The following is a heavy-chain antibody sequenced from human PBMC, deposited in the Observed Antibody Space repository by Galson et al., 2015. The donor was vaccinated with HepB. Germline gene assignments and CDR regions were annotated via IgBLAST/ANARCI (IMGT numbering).Heavy chain of an antibody. D-gene: IGHD6-19*01. J-gene: IGHJ4*02. CDR2: ISGSGSST. V-gene: IGHV3-23*01. CDR3: AKADTSAWYFFDY. Sequence: SLRLSCAASGFTFSTYAMSWVRQAPGKGLQWVSAISGSGSSTHFAGSVKGRFTISRDNSKNTLYLQMNSLRAEDTAVYYCAKADTSAWYFFDYWGQGTLVTVSS. CDR1: GFTFSTYA.